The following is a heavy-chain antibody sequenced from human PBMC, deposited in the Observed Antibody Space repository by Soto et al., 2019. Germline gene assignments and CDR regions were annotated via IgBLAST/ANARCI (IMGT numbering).Heavy chain of an antibody. CDR3: ATFDGASRGY. CDR2: INTGGTAI. V-gene: IGHV3-48*03. Sequence: EVQLVESGGGLVQPGGSLRLSCVVSGFTFSDYEMNWVRQAPGKGLDWVAYINTGGTAIYYADSVKGRFTISKDNAKNSLDLPKNRLRADDTAVYYCATFDGASRGYWGQGTLVTVSS. D-gene: IGHD3-10*01. J-gene: IGHJ4*02. CDR1: GFTFSDYE.